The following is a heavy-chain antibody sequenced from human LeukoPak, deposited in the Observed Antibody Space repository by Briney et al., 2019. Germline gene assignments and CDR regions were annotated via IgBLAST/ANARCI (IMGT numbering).Heavy chain of an antibody. J-gene: IGHJ4*02. Sequence: PSETLSLTCTVSGYSISSDYYWGWIRQPPGKGLEWIGFIYHSGSTNYNPSLKSRVTMSVDTSKNQFSLKLSSVTAADTAVYYCARGPLRARVTTTPFDYWGQGTLVTVSS. D-gene: IGHD1-1*01. V-gene: IGHV4-38-2*02. CDR3: ARGPLRARVTTTPFDY. CDR2: IYHSGST. CDR1: GYSISSDYY.